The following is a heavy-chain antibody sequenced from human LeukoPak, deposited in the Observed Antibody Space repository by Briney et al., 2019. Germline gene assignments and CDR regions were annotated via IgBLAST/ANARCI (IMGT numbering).Heavy chain of an antibody. J-gene: IGHJ4*02. Sequence: GGSLRLSCAASGFTFSSYWMHWVRQVPGKGLVWVSRIKSDGSSTAYADSVKGRFTISRDNARNTLYLQMNSLRAEDTAVYYCARDPDRNGWSFFEDWGQGTLDTVSS. V-gene: IGHV3-74*01. CDR2: IKSDGSST. D-gene: IGHD6-19*01. CDR3: ARDPDRNGWSFFED. CDR1: GFTFSSYW.